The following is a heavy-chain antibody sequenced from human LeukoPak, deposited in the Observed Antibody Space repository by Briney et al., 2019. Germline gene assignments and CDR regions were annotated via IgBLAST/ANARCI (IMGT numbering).Heavy chain of an antibody. J-gene: IGHJ4*02. Sequence: SETLSLTCTVSGGSISSYYWSWIRQPPGKGLEWIGEINHSGSTNYNPSLKSRVTISVDTSKNQFSLKLSSVTAADTAVYYCARVYRTDFWSGYYLGPYYFDYWGQGTLVTVSS. CDR1: GGSISSYY. CDR2: INHSGST. V-gene: IGHV4-34*01. CDR3: ARVYRTDFWSGYYLGPYYFDY. D-gene: IGHD3-3*01.